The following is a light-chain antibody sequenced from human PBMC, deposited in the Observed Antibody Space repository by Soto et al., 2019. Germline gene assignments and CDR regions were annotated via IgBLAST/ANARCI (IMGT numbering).Light chain of an antibody. V-gene: IGKV3-15*01. CDR3: QQYNSWPPYT. Sequence: EIVMTQSPATLTVSPGERVTLSCRASQSVNTNVAWYQQKVGQAPRLLIYGASTRATGIPVRFSGSGSGTEFTLTISSIQSEDFTTYYCQQYNSWPPYTFGQGTKLEIK. CDR1: QSVNTN. CDR2: GAS. J-gene: IGKJ2*01.